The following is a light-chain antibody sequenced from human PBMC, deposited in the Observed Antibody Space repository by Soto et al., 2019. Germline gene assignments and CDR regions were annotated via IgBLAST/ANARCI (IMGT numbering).Light chain of an antibody. V-gene: IGKV2-28*01. CDR1: QSLLHSNGYNY. J-gene: IGKJ1*01. CDR2: LGS. CDR3: MQPRQSWT. Sequence: DIVMTQSPLSLPVTPGEPASISCRSSQSLLHSNGYNYLDWYLQKAGQSPQLLIYLGSNRASGVHDRFSSSGSGTDFTLKISRVEAEDAGVYYCMQPRQSWTFGQGTKVEIK.